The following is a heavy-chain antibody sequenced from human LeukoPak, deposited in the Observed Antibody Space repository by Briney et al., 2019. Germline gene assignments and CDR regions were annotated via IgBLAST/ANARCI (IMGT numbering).Heavy chain of an antibody. CDR2: IYYSGTT. CDR3: ARGVYIAAAQYGY. Sequence: LRLSCAASGFTVSSNYMSWVRQAPGKGLEWIGYIYYSGTTNYNPSLKSRVTISVDTSKNQFSLKLSSVTAADTAVYYCARGVYIAAAQYGYWGQGTLVTVSS. CDR1: GFTVSSNY. D-gene: IGHD6-13*01. V-gene: IGHV4-59*02. J-gene: IGHJ4*02.